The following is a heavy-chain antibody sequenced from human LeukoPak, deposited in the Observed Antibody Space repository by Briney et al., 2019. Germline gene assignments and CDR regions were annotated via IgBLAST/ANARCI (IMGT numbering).Heavy chain of an antibody. Sequence: GASVKVSCKASGYTFTSYAMHWVRQAPGQRLEWMGWINAGNGNTKYSQKFQGRVTITRDTSASTAYMELSSLRSEDTAVYYCARVVTMVRDPRGWFDPWGQGTRVTVSS. CDR1: GYTFTSYA. CDR2: INAGNGNT. J-gene: IGHJ5*02. V-gene: IGHV1-3*01. CDR3: ARVVTMVRDPRGWFDP. D-gene: IGHD3-10*01.